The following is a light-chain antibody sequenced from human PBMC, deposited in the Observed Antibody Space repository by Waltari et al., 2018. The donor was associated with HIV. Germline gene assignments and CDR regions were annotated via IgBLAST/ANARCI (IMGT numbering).Light chain of an antibody. J-gene: IGLJ3*02. CDR1: SYNIGKNA. CDR2: YDD. CDR3: AAWDDTLNGWV. Sequence: QSVLTQPPSVSAAPRQRVSISCSGSSYNIGKNAVNWYQQIPGTAPRLLIYYDDLVPSGVSDRFSGSKSGTSASLAISGLQSEDEADYYCAAWDDTLNGWVFGGGTKLTVL. V-gene: IGLV1-36*01.